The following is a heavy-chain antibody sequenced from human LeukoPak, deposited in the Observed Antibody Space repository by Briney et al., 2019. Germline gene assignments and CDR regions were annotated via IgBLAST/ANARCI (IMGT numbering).Heavy chain of an antibody. D-gene: IGHD1-1*01. J-gene: IGHJ3*02. V-gene: IGHV1-2*02. CDR1: GYTFTGYY. CDR2: INPNSGGT. CDR3: ALDGTTGTTSVGAFDI. Sequence: ASVKVSFKASGYTFTGYYMHWVRQAPGQGLEWMGWINPNSGGTNYAQKFQGRVTMTRDTSISTAYMELSRLRSDDTAVYYCALDGTTGTTSVGAFDIWGQGTMVTVSS.